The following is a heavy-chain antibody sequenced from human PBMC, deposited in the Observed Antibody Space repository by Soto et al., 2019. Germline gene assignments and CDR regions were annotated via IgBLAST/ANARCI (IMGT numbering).Heavy chain of an antibody. V-gene: IGHV1-69*11. Sequence: QVHLVQSGTEVQKPGSSVKVSCKASGGTFSSSGFSWVRQAPGQGLEWMGMIVPSLDTTNYAQKFQARVTITADEVTSTAYMELRSLGSEDTAVYYCARWPQPRYTADPYAVDVWGQGTRVIVSS. CDR1: GGTFSSSG. D-gene: IGHD3-16*02. J-gene: IGHJ6*02. CDR2: IVPSLDTT. CDR3: ARWPQPRYTADPYAVDV.